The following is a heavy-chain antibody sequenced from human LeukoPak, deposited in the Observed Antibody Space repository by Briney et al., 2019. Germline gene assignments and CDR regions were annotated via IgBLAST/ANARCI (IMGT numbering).Heavy chain of an antibody. CDR1: GFTFSSYW. CDR3: ARGVYGSGSYVNWFDP. Sequence: PGGSLRLSCAASGFTFSSYWMNWVRQAPGKGLEWVSGINWNGGSTGYADSVKGRFTISRDNAKNSLYLQMNSLRAEDTALYHCARGVYGSGSYVNWFDPWGQGTLVTVSS. J-gene: IGHJ5*02. CDR2: INWNGGST. D-gene: IGHD3-10*01. V-gene: IGHV3-20*01.